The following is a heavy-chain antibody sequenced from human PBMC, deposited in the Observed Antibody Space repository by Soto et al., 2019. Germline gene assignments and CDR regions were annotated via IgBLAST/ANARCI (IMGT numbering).Heavy chain of an antibody. CDR3: AKDRIAAAGTEWFDP. D-gene: IGHD6-13*01. V-gene: IGHV3-23*01. CDR2: ISGSGGST. Sequence: PGGSLRLSCAASGFTFSSYGMHWVRQAPGKGLEWVSAISGSGGSTYYADSVKGRFTISRDNSKNTLYLQMNSLRAEDTAVYYCAKDRIAAAGTEWFDPWGQGTLVTVSS. CDR1: GFTFSSYG. J-gene: IGHJ5*02.